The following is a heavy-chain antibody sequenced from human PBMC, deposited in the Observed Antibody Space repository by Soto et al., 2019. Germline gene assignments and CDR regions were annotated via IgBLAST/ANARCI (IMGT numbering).Heavy chain of an antibody. CDR2: ISGSGGST. V-gene: IGHV3-23*01. CDR1: GFTFSSYA. D-gene: IGHD4-17*01. Sequence: EVQLLESGGGLVQPGGSLRLSCAASGFTFSSYAMSWVRQAPGKGLEWVSAISGSGGSTYYADSVKGRFTISRDNSTNTLYLQMNSLRAGDTAVYYCAKDSLKNVYGDSLVYWGQGTLVTVSS. J-gene: IGHJ4*02. CDR3: AKDSLKNVYGDSLVY.